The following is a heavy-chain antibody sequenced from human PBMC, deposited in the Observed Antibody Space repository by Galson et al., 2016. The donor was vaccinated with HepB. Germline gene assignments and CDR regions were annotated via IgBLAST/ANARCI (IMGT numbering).Heavy chain of an antibody. Sequence: SLRLSCAASGFNFSSYSLNWVRQAPGKGLEWVSSISTKSTHIFYADSVKGRFTISRDNTKDSLYLQMNSLGAEYTAVYYCAGLIPSDSFQSYWGQGTLVTVSS. CDR1: GFNFSSYS. CDR2: ISTKSTHI. V-gene: IGHV3-21*01. J-gene: IGHJ4*02. CDR3: AGLIPSDSFQSY. D-gene: IGHD2-2*01.